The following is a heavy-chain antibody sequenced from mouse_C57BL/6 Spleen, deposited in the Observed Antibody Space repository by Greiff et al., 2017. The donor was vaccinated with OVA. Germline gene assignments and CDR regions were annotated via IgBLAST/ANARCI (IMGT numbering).Heavy chain of an antibody. D-gene: IGHD1-1*01. CDR1: GYTFTSYW. CDR2: IDPNSGGT. J-gene: IGHJ3*01. V-gene: IGHV1-72*01. Sequence: QVQLQQPGAELVKPGASVKLSCKASGYTFTSYWMHWVKQRPGRGLEWIGRIDPNSGGTKYNEKFKSKATLTVDKPSSTAYMQLSSLASEDSAVYYGARHYYGSSQAWFAYWGQGTLVTVSA. CDR3: ARHYYGSSQAWFAY.